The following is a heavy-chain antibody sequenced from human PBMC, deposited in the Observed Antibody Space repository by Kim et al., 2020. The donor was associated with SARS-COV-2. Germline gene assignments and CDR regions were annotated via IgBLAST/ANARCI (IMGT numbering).Heavy chain of an antibody. CDR3: AKGLYSSSWYADY. V-gene: IGHV3-23*03. Sequence: YDADSVKGRFTISRDNSKNTLYLQMNSLRAEDTAVYYCAKGLYSSSWYADYWGQGTLVTVSS. D-gene: IGHD6-13*01. J-gene: IGHJ4*02.